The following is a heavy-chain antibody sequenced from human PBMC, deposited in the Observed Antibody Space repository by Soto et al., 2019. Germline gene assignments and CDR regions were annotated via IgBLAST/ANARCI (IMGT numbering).Heavy chain of an antibody. CDR3: AKALCAGYCSSTSFPGDYYGMDV. CDR1: GFTFSSYG. V-gene: IGHV3-30*18. D-gene: IGHD2-2*01. J-gene: IGHJ6*02. CDR2: ISYEGSNK. Sequence: QVQLVESGGGVVQPGGSLRLSCAASGFTFSSYGMHWVRQAPVKGLEWVAVISYEGSNKYYADSVKGRFTISRDNTKNTQYLQMNSLRAGDTAVYYCAKALCAGYCSSTSFPGDYYGMDVWGQGTTVTVSS.